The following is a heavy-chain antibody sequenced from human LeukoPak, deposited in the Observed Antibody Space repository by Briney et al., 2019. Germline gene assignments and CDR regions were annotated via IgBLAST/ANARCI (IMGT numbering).Heavy chain of an antibody. D-gene: IGHD5-12*01. Sequence: GGSLRLSCAASGFSFSSYNMNWVRQAPGKGLEWVANIKQDGSEKYYVDSVKGRFTISRDNAKNSLYLQMNSLRAEDTAVYYCARDGATFSGYDWYYYMDVWGKGTTVTVSS. CDR3: ARDGATFSGYDWYYYMDV. CDR2: IKQDGSEK. CDR1: GFSFSSYN. J-gene: IGHJ6*03. V-gene: IGHV3-7*01.